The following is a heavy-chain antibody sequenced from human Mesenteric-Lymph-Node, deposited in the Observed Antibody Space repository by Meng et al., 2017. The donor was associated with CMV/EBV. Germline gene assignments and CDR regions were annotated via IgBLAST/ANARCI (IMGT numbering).Heavy chain of an antibody. CDR2: INPSGGST. V-gene: IGHV1-46*01. Sequence: ASVKVSCKASGYTFTSYYMHWVRQAPGQGLEWMGIINPSGGSTSYAQKFQGRVTVTRDTSTSTVYMELSSLRSEDTAVYYCARGPKGSDYYYGMDVWGQGTTVTVSS. J-gene: IGHJ6*02. CDR1: GYTFTSYY. CDR3: ARGPKGSDYYYGMDV. D-gene: IGHD3-10*01.